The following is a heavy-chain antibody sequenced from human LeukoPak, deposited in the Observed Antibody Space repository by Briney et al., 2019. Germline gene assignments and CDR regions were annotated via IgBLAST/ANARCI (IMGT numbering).Heavy chain of an antibody. J-gene: IGHJ4*02. Sequence: SETLSLTCAVYGGSFSGYYWSWIRQPPGKGLEWIGEINHSGSTNYNPSLKSRVTISVDTSKNQFSLKLSSVTAADTAVYYCARHLYDYVWGSYRSPYFDHWGQGTLVTVSS. V-gene: IGHV4-34*01. CDR3: ARHLYDYVWGSYRSPYFDH. CDR1: GGSFSGYY. CDR2: INHSGST. D-gene: IGHD3-16*02.